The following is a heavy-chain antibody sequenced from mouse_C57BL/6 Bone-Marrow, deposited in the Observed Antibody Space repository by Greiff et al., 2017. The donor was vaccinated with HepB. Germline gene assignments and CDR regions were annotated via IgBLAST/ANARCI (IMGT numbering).Heavy chain of an antibody. V-gene: IGHV1-61*01. CDR1: GYTFTSYW. CDR2: IYPSDSET. Sequence: VKLQQSGAELVRPGSSVKLSCKASGYTFTSYWMDWVKQRPGQGLEWIGNIYPSDSETHYNQKFKDKATLTVDKSSSTAYMQLSSLTSEDSAVYYCARGDYYGSSHYFDYWGQGTTLTVSS. CDR3: ARGDYYGSSHYFDY. D-gene: IGHD1-1*01. J-gene: IGHJ2*01.